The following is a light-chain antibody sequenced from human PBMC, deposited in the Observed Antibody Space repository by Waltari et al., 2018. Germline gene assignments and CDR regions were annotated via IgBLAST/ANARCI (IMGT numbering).Light chain of an antibody. Sequence: QLVLTQSPSASASLGASVKLTCTLSSGHSTNVIAWLQKRPEQGPRYLMTVNSDGSHNNGDGIPDRFSGASSGAERYLTISSLQSEDEADYYCQTGGHGTWVFGGGTKLTVL. CDR3: QTGGHGTWV. J-gene: IGLJ3*02. CDR1: SGHSTNV. CDR2: VNSDGSH. V-gene: IGLV4-69*01.